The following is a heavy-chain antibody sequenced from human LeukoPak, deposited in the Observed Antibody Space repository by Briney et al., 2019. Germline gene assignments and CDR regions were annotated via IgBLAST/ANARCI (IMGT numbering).Heavy chain of an antibody. CDR3: ARAKKQGTTVTTGWFDP. CDR1: GGTFSSYT. V-gene: IGHV1-69*10. Sequence: SVKVSCKASGGTFSSYTINWVRQAPGQGLERMGGIIPILGIANYAQKLQGRVTITADKSTSTAYMELSSLRSEDTAVYYCARAKKQGTTVTTGWFDPWGQGTLVTVSS. D-gene: IGHD4-11*01. CDR2: IIPILGIA. J-gene: IGHJ5*02.